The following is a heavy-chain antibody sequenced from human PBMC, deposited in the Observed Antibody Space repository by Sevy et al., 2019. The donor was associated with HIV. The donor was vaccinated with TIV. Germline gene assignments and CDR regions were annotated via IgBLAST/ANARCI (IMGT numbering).Heavy chain of an antibody. J-gene: IGHJ4*02. CDR1: GLSISGSYW. CDR2: MYHRGTT. V-gene: IGHV4-4*02. D-gene: IGHD6-19*01. CDR3: AAVTGTDILGYYFDS. Sequence: SETLSLTCAVSGLSISGSYWWWWLRQPPGKGVWLTREMYHRGTTNYNPSLKSRVTISVDKSKNQFYLKVSSMTAADSAVYYCAAVTGTDILGYYFDSWGQGTLVTVSS.